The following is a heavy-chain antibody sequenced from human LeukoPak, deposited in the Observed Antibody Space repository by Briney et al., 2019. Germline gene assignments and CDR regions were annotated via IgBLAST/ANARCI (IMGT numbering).Heavy chain of an antibody. J-gene: IGHJ3*02. CDR3: ATSIRGDAFDI. CDR1: GFTFSSYW. Sequence: PGGSLRLSCAASGFTFSSYWMSWVRQAPGKGLEWVANIKQDGSEKYYVDSVKGRFTISRDNAKNTLYLQMNSLRAEDTAVYYCATSIRGDAFDIWGQGTMVTVSS. D-gene: IGHD3-9*01. V-gene: IGHV3-7*01. CDR2: IKQDGSEK.